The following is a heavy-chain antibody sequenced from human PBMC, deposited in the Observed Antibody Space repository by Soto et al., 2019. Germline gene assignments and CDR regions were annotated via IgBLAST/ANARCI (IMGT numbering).Heavy chain of an antibody. CDR1: TFSRSD. J-gene: IGHJ4*02. D-gene: IGHD2-2*01. CDR3: TRPYCSSTRCPPDY. V-gene: IGHV3-73*01. CDR2: IRSKANSYAT. Sequence: TFSRSDMHWVLRASWKGLEWVGRIRSKANSYATAYAASVKGRFTICGDDSKNTAYLQMNSLKTEDTAVYYCTRPYCSSTRCPPDYWGQGTMVTVSS.